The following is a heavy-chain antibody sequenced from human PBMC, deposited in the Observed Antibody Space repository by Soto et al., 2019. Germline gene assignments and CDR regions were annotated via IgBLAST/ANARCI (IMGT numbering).Heavy chain of an antibody. Sequence: EVPLVESGGGLVQPGGSLRLSCAASGFTVSSSYMGWVRQAPGKGLEWVSSIYTGVNTYYADSVRGRFTISTDNSKDALYLQMNSLRVDDTAMYYCARHVGSYWYFDIWGRGTLVTVSS. D-gene: IGHD1-26*01. CDR2: IYTGVNT. J-gene: IGHJ2*01. CDR1: GFTVSSSY. V-gene: IGHV3-66*04. CDR3: ARHVGSYWYFDI.